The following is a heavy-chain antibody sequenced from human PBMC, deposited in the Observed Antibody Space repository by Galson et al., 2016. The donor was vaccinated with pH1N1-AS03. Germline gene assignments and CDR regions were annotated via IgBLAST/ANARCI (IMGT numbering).Heavy chain of an antibody. Sequence: SLRLSCAASGFTFSSYAMTWVRQAPGKGLEWVSTISASGVTTDYADSVKGRFTISRDNSRDTVYLQINSLRAEDTALYYCAKARVRREVERENHFDYWGQVSLVTVTS. J-gene: IGHJ4*02. CDR2: ISASGVTT. D-gene: IGHD5-24*01. V-gene: IGHV3-23*01. CDR3: AKARVRREVERENHFDY. CDR1: GFTFSSYA.